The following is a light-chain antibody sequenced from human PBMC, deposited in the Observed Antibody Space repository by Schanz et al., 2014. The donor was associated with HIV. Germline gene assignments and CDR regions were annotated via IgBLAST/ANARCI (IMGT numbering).Light chain of an antibody. V-gene: IGLV3-1*01. Sequence: SYELTQPPSVSVSPGQTAGITCSGDKLGDKDVWWYQQRPGQSPVLVIHEETKRPSGILERFSGSSSGNTATLTISGTQAVDEADYYCQAWDSRTASLVFGGGTKVTVL. CDR2: EET. CDR3: QAWDSRTASLV. CDR1: KLGDKD. J-gene: IGLJ3*02.